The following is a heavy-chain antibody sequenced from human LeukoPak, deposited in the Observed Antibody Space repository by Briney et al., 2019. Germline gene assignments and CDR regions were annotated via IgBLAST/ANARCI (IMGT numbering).Heavy chain of an antibody. D-gene: IGHD4-11*01. Sequence: SETLSLTCTVSGGSISSGDYYWSWIRQPPGKGLEWIGYIYYSGSTYYNPSLKSRVTISVDTSKNQFSLKLSSVTSADTAVYYCARDLSDYYNYRNDAFDIWGQGTMVTVSS. CDR2: IYYSGST. J-gene: IGHJ3*02. V-gene: IGHV4-30-4*08. CDR1: GGSISSGDYY. CDR3: ARDLSDYYNYRNDAFDI.